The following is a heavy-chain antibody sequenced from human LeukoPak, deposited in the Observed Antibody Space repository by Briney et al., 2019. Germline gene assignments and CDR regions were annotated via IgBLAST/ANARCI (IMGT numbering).Heavy chain of an antibody. CDR1: GFTFRNYG. D-gene: IGHD1-26*01. Sequence: PGGSLRLSCAASGFTFRNYGMHWVRQAPGKGLEWVAFIRYDGSEKYYADYVKGRFTISRDNSKNTLYLHMNSLRPEDTAVYYCAKGSDYHIDVWGKGTTVTISS. J-gene: IGHJ6*03. V-gene: IGHV3-30*02. CDR3: AKGSDYHIDV. CDR2: IRYDGSEK.